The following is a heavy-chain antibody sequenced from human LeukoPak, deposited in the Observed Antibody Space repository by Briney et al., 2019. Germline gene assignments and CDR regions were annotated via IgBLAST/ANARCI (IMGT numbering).Heavy chain of an antibody. CDR3: ARYHPPRAFDI. Sequence: ASVKVSXKASGGTFSSYAISWVRQAPGQGLEWMGGIIPIFGTANYAQKFQGRVTITTDESTSTAYMELSSLRSEDTAVYYCARYHPPRAFDIWGQGTMVTVSS. V-gene: IGHV1-69*05. J-gene: IGHJ3*02. CDR2: IIPIFGTA. CDR1: GGTFSSYA.